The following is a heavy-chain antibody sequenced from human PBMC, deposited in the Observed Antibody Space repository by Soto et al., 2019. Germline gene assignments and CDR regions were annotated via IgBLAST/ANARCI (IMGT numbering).Heavy chain of an antibody. Sequence: ASVKVSCKASGYTFTSYYMHWVRQAPGQGLERMGIINPSGGSTSYAQKFQGRVTMTRDTSTSTVYMELSSLRSEDTAVYYCASLGYCSGGSCYDKTSDAFDIWGQGTMVTVS. CDR3: ASLGYCSGGSCYDKTSDAFDI. CDR1: GYTFTSYY. D-gene: IGHD2-15*01. V-gene: IGHV1-46*01. CDR2: INPSGGST. J-gene: IGHJ3*02.